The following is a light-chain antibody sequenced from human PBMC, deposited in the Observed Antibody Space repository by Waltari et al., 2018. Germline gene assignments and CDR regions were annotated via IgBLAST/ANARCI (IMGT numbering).Light chain of an antibody. J-gene: IGLJ1*01. CDR2: DVN. CDR1: RSDIGTYHY. CDR3: CSYTRSSTYV. V-gene: IGLV2-14*01. Sequence: QSALPQPASVSGSPGQSITISCTGTRSDIGTYHYLSWYQQYPGKAPKLMIYDVNKRPSGFSVRFSGSKSGDTASLSVSGLQAEDEADYYCCSYTRSSTYVFGTGTQVTVL.